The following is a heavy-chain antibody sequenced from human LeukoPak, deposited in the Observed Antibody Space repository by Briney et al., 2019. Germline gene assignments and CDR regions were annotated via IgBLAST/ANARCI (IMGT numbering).Heavy chain of an antibody. CDR2: MNPNSGNT. Sequence: ASVNVSCKASGYTFTSYDINWVRQATGQGLEWMGWMNPNSGNTGYAQKFQGRVTMTRNTSISTAYMELSSLRSEDTAVYYCARGGIYDFWSGYDYWGQGTLVTVSS. D-gene: IGHD3-3*01. J-gene: IGHJ4*02. CDR3: ARGGIYDFWSGYDY. V-gene: IGHV1-8*01. CDR1: GYTFTSYD.